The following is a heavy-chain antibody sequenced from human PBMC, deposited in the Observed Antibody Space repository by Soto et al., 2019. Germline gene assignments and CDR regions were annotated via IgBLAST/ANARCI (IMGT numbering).Heavy chain of an antibody. V-gene: IGHV1-69*18. J-gene: IGHJ4*02. Sequence: QVQLVQSGAEVKKPGSSVKVSCQASGGTFSSYGSNGVRQAPGQGVEWMGTMNPLFGTTNYAHRFQGRVTITADQSTSTAYMELSSLRSDDTAVYYCAREPLVLKQTDIRRGHFDYWGQGTMVTVYS. CDR1: GGTFSSYG. CDR2: MNPLFGTT. D-gene: IGHD2-2*02. CDR3: AREPLVLKQTDIRRGHFDY.